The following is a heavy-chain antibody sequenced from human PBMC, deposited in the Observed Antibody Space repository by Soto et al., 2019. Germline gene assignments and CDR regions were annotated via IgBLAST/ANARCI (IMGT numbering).Heavy chain of an antibody. Sequence: APLKVSCKASGYTFTGYYMHWVRQAPGQGLEWMGCINPNSGGTNYAQKFQGWVTMTRDTSISTAYMELSRLRSDDTAVYYCARARYSSSWYYFDYWGQGTLVTVSS. J-gene: IGHJ4*02. CDR1: GYTFTGYY. CDR3: ARARYSSSWYYFDY. CDR2: INPNSGGT. D-gene: IGHD6-13*01. V-gene: IGHV1-2*04.